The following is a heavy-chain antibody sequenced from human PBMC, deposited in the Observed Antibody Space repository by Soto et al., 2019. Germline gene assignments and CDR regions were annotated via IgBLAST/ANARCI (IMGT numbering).Heavy chain of an antibody. D-gene: IGHD2-15*01. CDR2: INPDGSGK. J-gene: IGHJ4*02. CDR1: RISFSAYW. V-gene: IGHV3-7*03. Sequence: VQLVESGGGLVQPGGSLRLSCAVSRISFSAYWMSWGRQAPGRGLEWVANINPDGSGKYYVDSVRGRFTISRDNVKDSLYLEMNNLRPDDTASYYSASSLVATHGFWGQGTLVTVSS. CDR3: ASSLVATHGF.